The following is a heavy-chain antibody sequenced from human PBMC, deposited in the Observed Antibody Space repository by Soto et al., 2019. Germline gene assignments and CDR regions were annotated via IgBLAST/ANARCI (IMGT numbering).Heavy chain of an antibody. CDR2: IIPIFGTA. V-gene: IGHV1-69*13. CDR3: ARSYGSGSYYPYNWFDP. Sequence: GASVKVSCKASGDTFSNYAINWVLQAPGQGLEWIGGIIPIFGTANYAQKFQGRVTITADEFTSTAYMELSSLRSEDTAVYYCARSYGSGSYYPYNWFDPWGQGTLVTVSS. CDR1: GDTFSNYA. D-gene: IGHD3-10*01. J-gene: IGHJ5*02.